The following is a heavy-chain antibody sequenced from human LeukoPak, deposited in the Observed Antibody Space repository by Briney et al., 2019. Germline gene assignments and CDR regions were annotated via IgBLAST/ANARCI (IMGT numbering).Heavy chain of an antibody. V-gene: IGHV4-39*07. CDR2: VAYSGRT. J-gene: IGHJ4*02. CDR1: GGSINSNYDY. CDR3: ARMYYYAFDY. Sequence: PSETLSLTCTVSGGSINSNYDYWGWIRQPPGTGLEWIGSVAYSGRTFHNPSLKSRLTIYSDTSKNQFSLSLNFVTAADTAVYYCARMYYYAFDYWGQGTLVTVSS. D-gene: IGHD3-10*01.